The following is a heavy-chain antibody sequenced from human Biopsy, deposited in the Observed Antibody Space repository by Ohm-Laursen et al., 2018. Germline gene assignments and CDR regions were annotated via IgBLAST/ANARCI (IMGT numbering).Heavy chain of an antibody. CDR3: ARGDYFDSNGYFWFDP. V-gene: IGHV4-31*01. J-gene: IGHJ5*02. Sequence: SQTLSLTCTVSGGPIDSYYWSWIRQPPGKGLEWIGYIFNSANTYYNPSLKNLITISGDTSKNQFSLKLNSVTAADTAVYYCARGDYFDSNGYFWFDPWGQGTLVTVSS. CDR1: GGPIDSYY. D-gene: IGHD3-22*01. CDR2: IFNSANT.